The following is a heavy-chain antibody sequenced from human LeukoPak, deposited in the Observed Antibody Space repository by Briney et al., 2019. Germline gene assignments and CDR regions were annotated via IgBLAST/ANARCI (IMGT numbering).Heavy chain of an antibody. CDR2: IYYSGST. Sequence: SETLSLTCTVSGGSISSYYWSWIRQPPGKGLEWIGYIYYSGSTNYNPSLKSRVTMSVDTSKNQFSLKLSSVTAADTAVYYCAXXXXXXXXXXXXXXXXXXXXDYLNWFDPWGQGTLVTVSS. V-gene: IGHV4-59*01. J-gene: IGHJ5*02. CDR1: GGSISSYY. D-gene: IGHD3-16*01. CDR3: AXXXXXXXXXXXXXXXXXXXXDYLNWFDP.